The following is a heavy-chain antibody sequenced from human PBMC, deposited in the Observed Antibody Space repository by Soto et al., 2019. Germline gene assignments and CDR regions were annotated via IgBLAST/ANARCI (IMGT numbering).Heavy chain of an antibody. J-gene: IGHJ6*02. CDR1: GGTFSSSA. CDR2: IIPLFRTP. CDR3: ARDNDRLQLGGNYYYILDV. V-gene: IGHV1-69*12. Sequence: QVQLVQSGAEMKEPGSSVKVSCKTSGGTFSSSAISWLRQAPGQGLEWMGGIIPLFRTPDYAQKFQGRVTISADESPSTAYTELSSLRSEDTAVYYCARDNDRLQLGGNYYYILDVWGQGTTITVSS. D-gene: IGHD4-4*01.